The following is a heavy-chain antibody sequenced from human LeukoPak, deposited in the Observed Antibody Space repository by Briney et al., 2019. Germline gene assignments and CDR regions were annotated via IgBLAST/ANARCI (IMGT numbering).Heavy chain of an antibody. V-gene: IGHV1-8*01. Sequence: ASVKVSCKASGYTCTSYDINSVRQATGQGLEWMGWMNPNSGNTGYAQKFQGRVTMTRNTSISTAYMELSSLRSEDTAVYYCAGSLHYYDSSGYYSTVGYYYYGMDVWGQGTTVTVSS. CDR1: GYTCTSYD. D-gene: IGHD3-22*01. CDR3: AGSLHYYDSSGYYSTVGYYYYGMDV. J-gene: IGHJ6*02. CDR2: MNPNSGNT.